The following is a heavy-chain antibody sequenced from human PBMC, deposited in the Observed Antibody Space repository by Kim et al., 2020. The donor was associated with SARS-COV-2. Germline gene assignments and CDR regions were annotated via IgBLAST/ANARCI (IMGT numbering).Heavy chain of an antibody. CDR1: GGSISSSNW. CDR3: ARDLGYYDSSGYYVLWYFDL. J-gene: IGHJ2*01. D-gene: IGHD3-22*01. V-gene: IGHV4-4*02. CDR2: IYHSGST. Sequence: SETLSLTCAVSGGSISSSNWWSWVRQPPGKGLEWIGEIYHSGSTNYNPSLKSRVTISVDKSKNQFSLKLSSVTAADTAVYYCARDLGYYDSSGYYVLWYFDLWGRGTLVTVSS.